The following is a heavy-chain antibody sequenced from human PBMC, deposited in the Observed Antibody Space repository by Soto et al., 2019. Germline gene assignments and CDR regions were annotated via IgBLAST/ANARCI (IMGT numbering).Heavy chain of an antibody. CDR3: ARDSRRYCSGGSCYLH. J-gene: IGHJ4*02. CDR1: GYTFTGYY. V-gene: IGHV1-2*04. CDR2: INPNSGGT. Sequence: ASVKVSCKASGYTFTGYYMHWVRQAPGQGLEWMGWINPNSGGTNYAQKFQGWVTMTRDTPISTAYMELSRLRSDDTAVYYCARDSRRYCSGGSCYLHWGQGTLVTVSS. D-gene: IGHD2-15*01.